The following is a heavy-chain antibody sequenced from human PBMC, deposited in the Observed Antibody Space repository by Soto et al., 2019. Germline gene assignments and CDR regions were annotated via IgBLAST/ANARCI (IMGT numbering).Heavy chain of an antibody. Sequence: ASVKVSCKASGYTFTGYYMHWVRQAPGQGLEWMGWINPNSGGTNYAQKFQGWVTMTRDTSISTAYMELSRLRSDDTAVYYCARDSELNYYGSGSYYPINYYYYGMDVWGQGTTVTVSS. D-gene: IGHD3-10*01. CDR3: ARDSELNYYGSGSYYPINYYYYGMDV. V-gene: IGHV1-2*04. CDR2: INPNSGGT. J-gene: IGHJ6*02. CDR1: GYTFTGYY.